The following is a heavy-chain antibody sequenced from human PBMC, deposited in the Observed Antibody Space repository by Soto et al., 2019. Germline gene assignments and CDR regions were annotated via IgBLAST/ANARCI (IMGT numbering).Heavy chain of an antibody. V-gene: IGHV4-39*01. CDR1: GVSIHNSHSF. CDR2: MYYSGGA. D-gene: IGHD2-15*01. CDR3: GRVVEGATRHTDFDS. J-gene: IGHJ5*01. Sequence: ASETLSLTCAVSGVSIHNSHSFWGWIRQPPGKGLEFIGSMYYSGGANYNPSLKSRVTISLDTSENQFSLTVNSVTAADTAIYYCGRVVEGATRHTDFDSWGQGTLVTVSS.